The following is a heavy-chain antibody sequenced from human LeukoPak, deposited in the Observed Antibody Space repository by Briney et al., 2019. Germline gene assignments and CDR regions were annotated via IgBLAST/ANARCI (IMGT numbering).Heavy chain of an antibody. CDR1: GYTFTSYY. CDR3: ARGPRGYFDL. V-gene: IGHV1-46*01. J-gene: IGHJ2*01. CDR2: INPSGGST. Sequence: ASVKVSCKASGYTFTSYYIHWVRQAPGQGLEWMGIINPSGGSTSYAQRFQGRITLTRDTSTSTVYMELSSLRSEDTAVYYCARGPRGYFDLWGRGTLVTVSS.